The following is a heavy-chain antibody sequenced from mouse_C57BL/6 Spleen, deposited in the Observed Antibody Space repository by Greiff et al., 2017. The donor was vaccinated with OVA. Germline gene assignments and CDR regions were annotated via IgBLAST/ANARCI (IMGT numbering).Heavy chain of an antibody. V-gene: IGHV1-61*01. CDR2: IYPSDSET. CDR1: GYTFTSYW. D-gene: IGHD1-1*01. CDR3: ARSGYYGSSYGYYYAMDY. Sequence: VQLQQPGAELVRPGSSVKLSCKASGYTFTSYWMDWVKQRPGQGLEWIGNIYPSDSETHYNQKFKDKATLTVDKSSSTAYMQLSSLTSEDSAVYYCARSGYYGSSYGYYYAMDYWGQGTSVTVSS. J-gene: IGHJ4*01.